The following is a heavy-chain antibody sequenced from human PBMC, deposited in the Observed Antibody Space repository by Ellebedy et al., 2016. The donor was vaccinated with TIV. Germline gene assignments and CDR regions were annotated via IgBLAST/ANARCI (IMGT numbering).Heavy chain of an antibody. CDR2: ISATGAST. J-gene: IGHJ4*02. CDR1: LFTFSNYP. CDR3: ARGGLGASPDY. V-gene: IGHV3-23*01. Sequence: PGGSLRLSCAASLFTFSNYPMSWVRQAPGKGLEWVSVISATGASTYFADSVKGRFAISRDNSKNTLYLQMSSLRAEDTAVYYCARGGLGASPDYWGQGTLVTVSS. D-gene: IGHD3/OR15-3a*01.